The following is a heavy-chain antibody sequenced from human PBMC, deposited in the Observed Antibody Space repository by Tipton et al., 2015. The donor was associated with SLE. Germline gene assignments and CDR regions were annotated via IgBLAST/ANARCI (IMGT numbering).Heavy chain of an antibody. CDR3: ARKYSGPYSGWIPDLDS. V-gene: IGHV4/OR15-8*01. Sequence: TLSLTCIVSGGSISSDDSFWTWIRQPPGKGLEWIGEIYHNANTNYNSSLKSRLTMSVDKSKNQFSLRLTSVTAADTAVYYCARKYSGPYSGWIPDLDSWGQGTLVTVSS. J-gene: IGHJ4*02. CDR1: GGSISSDDSF. D-gene: IGHD1-26*01. CDR2: IYHNANT.